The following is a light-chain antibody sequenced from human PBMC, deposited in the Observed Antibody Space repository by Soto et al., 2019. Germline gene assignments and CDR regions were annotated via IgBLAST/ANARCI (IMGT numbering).Light chain of an antibody. CDR1: QSVGTR. J-gene: IGKJ1*01. CDR3: QLNNRTTPS. Sequence: IHMSQSLSTLSASVGRRGTITCRASQSVGTRVAWYQQKPGKAPKLLIYAASNLESGVPSRFSGSGSGTEFTLTITTLQPDDFATYFCQLNNRTTPSFGPGTKVDIK. CDR2: AAS. V-gene: IGKV1-5*01.